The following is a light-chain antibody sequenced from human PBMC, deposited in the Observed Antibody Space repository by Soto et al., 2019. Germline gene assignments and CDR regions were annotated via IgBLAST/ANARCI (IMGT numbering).Light chain of an antibody. V-gene: IGKV1-39*01. CDR1: QSISSY. Sequence: DIQMTQSPSSLSASVGDRVTITCRASQSISSYLHWYQQKPGKAPKLLIYAASSLQSGVPSRFSGSGSGTDFTLTISSLQPEDVATYYCQQSYSTPPVTFGQGTRLEIK. J-gene: IGKJ5*01. CDR3: QQSYSTPPVT. CDR2: AAS.